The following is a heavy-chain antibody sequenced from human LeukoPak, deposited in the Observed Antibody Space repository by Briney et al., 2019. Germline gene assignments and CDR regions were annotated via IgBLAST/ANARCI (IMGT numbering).Heavy chain of an antibody. CDR3: AKDPSTAYYGDYYFDY. V-gene: IGHV3-30*02. D-gene: IGHD4-17*01. J-gene: IGHJ4*02. Sequence: PGGSLRLSCAASGFTFSSYGMHWVRQAPGKGLEWVAFIRYDGSNKYYADSVKGRFTISRDNSKNTLYLQMNSLRAEDTAVYYCAKDPSTAYYGDYYFDYWGQGTLVTVPS. CDR1: GFTFSSYG. CDR2: IRYDGSNK.